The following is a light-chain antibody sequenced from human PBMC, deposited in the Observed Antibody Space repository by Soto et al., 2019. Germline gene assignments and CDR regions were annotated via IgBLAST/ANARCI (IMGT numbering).Light chain of an antibody. CDR1: QGVSSD. CDR2: GAS. V-gene: IGKV3-15*01. Sequence: EIVMTQSPATLSVSPGERATLSCRASQGVSSDLAWYQQKPGQAPRLLLYGASTRATGIPVRFSGSGSGTEFTLTISSLQSEDFAVYYCQQYNNWPRGTFGQGTKVEIK. J-gene: IGKJ1*01. CDR3: QQYNNWPRGT.